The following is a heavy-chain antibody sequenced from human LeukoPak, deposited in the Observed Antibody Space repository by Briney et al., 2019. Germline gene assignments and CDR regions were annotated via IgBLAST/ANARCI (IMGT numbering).Heavy chain of an antibody. CDR1: GFTFSNYW. J-gene: IGHJ4*02. V-gene: IGHV3-30*02. CDR2: IRYDGSNK. CDR3: AKVFDPGLSGSYPSDN. Sequence: QPGGSLRLSCAASGFTFSNYWMSWVRQAPGKGLEWVAFIRYDGSNKYYADSVKGRFTISRDNSKNTLYLQMNSLRAEDTAVYYCAKVFDPGLSGSYPSDNWGQGTLVTVSS. D-gene: IGHD1-26*01.